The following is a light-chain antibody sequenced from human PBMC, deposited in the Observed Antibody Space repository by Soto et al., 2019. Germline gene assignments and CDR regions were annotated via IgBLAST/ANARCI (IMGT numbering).Light chain of an antibody. V-gene: IGLV1-44*01. CDR3: SAWDDSLRGYV. CDR2: SSD. J-gene: IGLJ1*01. Sequence: QLVLTQPPSASGTPGQRVTISCSGSSSNIGGNTVNWYQQLPGTAPKLLIYSSDQRPSGVPDRFSGSKSGTSASLAISGLQSEDEADYYCSAWDDSLRGYVFGTGTKVTVL. CDR1: SSNIGGNT.